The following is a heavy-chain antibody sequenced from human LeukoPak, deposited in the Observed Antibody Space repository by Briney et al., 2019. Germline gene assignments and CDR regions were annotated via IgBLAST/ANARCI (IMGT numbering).Heavy chain of an antibody. V-gene: IGHV3-21*06. D-gene: IGHD4-23*01. CDR2: IDSSSSYI. J-gene: IGHJ6*02. CDR3: ARVPSGGYYGMDV. CDR1: GFTFSTYS. Sequence: PGGSLRLSCAASGFTFSTYSLTWVRQAPGKGLEWVSSIDSSSSYIHYADSVKGRFTISRDNAKNSMYLEMNSLRAEDTAVYYCARVPSGGYYGMDVWGQGTTVTVSS.